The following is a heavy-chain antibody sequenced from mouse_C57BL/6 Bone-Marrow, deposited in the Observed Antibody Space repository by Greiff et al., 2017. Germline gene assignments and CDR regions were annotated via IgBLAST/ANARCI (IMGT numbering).Heavy chain of an antibody. J-gene: IGHJ4*01. CDR3: AREVYYGSSLDY. CDR1: GYSITSGYY. CDR2: ISYDGSN. Sequence: EVQLQESGPGLVKPSQSLSLTCSVTGYSITSGYYWNWIRQFPGNKLEWMGYISYDGSNNYNPSLKNRISITRDTSKNQFFLKLNSVTTEDTATYYCAREVYYGSSLDYWGQGTSVTVSS. V-gene: IGHV3-6*01. D-gene: IGHD1-1*01.